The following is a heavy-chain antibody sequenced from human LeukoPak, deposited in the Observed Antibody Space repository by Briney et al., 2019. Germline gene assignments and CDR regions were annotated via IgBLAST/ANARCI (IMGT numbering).Heavy chain of an antibody. D-gene: IGHD3-16*01. CDR1: GYSISSGYY. Sequence: SETLSLTCAVSGYSISSGYYWGWIRQPPGKGLEWIGSIYHSGSTYYNPSLKSRVTISVDTSKNQFFLKLSSVTAADTAVYYCARDAGAGLDGGGSVDYWGQGTLVTVSS. J-gene: IGHJ4*02. V-gene: IGHV4-38-2*02. CDR2: IYHSGST. CDR3: ARDAGAGLDGGGSVDY.